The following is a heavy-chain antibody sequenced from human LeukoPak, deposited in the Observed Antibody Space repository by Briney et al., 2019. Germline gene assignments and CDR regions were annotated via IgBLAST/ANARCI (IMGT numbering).Heavy chain of an antibody. J-gene: IGHJ4*02. CDR2: IYSGGST. V-gene: IGHV3-66*01. CDR1: GFTVSSNY. CDR3: ARSSITGTTGDY. D-gene: IGHD1-7*01. Sequence: GGSLRLSCAASGFTVSSNYMSWVRQAPGKGLEWVSVIYSGGSTYYADSVKGRFTISRDNSKNTLYLQMNSLRAEDTAVYYCARSSITGTTGDYWGQGTLVTVSS.